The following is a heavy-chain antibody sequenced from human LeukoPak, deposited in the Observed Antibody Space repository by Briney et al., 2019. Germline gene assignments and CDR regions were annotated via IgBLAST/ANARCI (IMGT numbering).Heavy chain of an antibody. D-gene: IGHD3-3*01. J-gene: IGHJ4*02. CDR3: ARGSDYFDY. CDR1: GFTFSSYW. V-gene: IGHV3-7*01. Sequence: GGSLRLSCAASGFTFSSYWVSWVRQAPGKGLEWVANIKQDGSEKYYVDSVKGRFTISRDNAKNSLYLQMNSLRAEDTAVYYCARGSDYFDYWGQGTLVTVSS. CDR2: IKQDGSEK.